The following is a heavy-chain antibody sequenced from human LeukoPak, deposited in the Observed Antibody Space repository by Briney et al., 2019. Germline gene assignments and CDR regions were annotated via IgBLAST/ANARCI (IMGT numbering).Heavy chain of an antibody. CDR3: AEEMTTVTTGWFDP. J-gene: IGHJ5*02. CDR2: IYHSGST. Sequence: PSETLSLTCAVSGYSISSGYYWGWIRQPPGKGLEWIGSIYHSGSTCYNPSLKSRVTISVDTSKNQFFLKLSSVTAADTAVYYCAEEMTTVTTGWFDPWGQGTLVTVSS. V-gene: IGHV4-38-2*01. CDR1: GYSISSGYY. D-gene: IGHD4-11*01.